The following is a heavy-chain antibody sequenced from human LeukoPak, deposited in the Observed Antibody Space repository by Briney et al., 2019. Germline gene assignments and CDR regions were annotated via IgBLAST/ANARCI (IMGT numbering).Heavy chain of an antibody. Sequence: GGSLRLSCATSGFTFSNYVMSWVRQAPGKGLEWVSSILPGGGSTYYADSVKGRFTISRDNSKNTVYLQMNSLRAEDTAVYYCAREWKYYYDTSGYSGLSYWGQGTLVTVSS. CDR2: ILPGGGST. CDR3: AREWKYYYDTSGYSGLSY. D-gene: IGHD3-22*01. CDR1: GFTFSNYV. V-gene: IGHV3-23*01. J-gene: IGHJ4*02.